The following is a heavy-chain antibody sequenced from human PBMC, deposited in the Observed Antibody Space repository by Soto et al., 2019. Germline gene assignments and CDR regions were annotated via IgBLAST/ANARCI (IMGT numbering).Heavy chain of an antibody. CDR2: IYYSGST. CDR3: ARGVVAATVTYYIDV. D-gene: IGHD2-15*01. J-gene: IGHJ6*03. V-gene: IGHV4-59*01. Sequence: SETLSLTCTVSGGSISSYYWSWIRQPPGKGLEWIGYIYYSGSTNYNPSLKSRVTISVDTSKNQFSLKLSSVTAADTAVYYCARGVVAATVTYYIDVWGKGTTVTVSS. CDR1: GGSISSYY.